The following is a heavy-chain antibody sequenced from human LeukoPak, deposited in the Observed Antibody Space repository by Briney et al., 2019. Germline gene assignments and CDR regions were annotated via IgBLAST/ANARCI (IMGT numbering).Heavy chain of an antibody. CDR1: GYTFTGYY. CDR2: IKPNSGGT. Sequence: ASVKVSCKASGYTFTGYYMHWVRQAPGQGLEWMGWIKPNSGGTNYAQKFQGRVTMTRDTSITTAYLELSTLRSDDTAVYYCASGYSYGTKFDFWGQGTLVTVSS. J-gene: IGHJ4*02. D-gene: IGHD5-18*01. CDR3: ASGYSYGTKFDF. V-gene: IGHV1-2*02.